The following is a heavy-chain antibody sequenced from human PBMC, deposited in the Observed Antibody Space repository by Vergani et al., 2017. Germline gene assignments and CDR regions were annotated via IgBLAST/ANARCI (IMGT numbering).Heavy chain of an antibody. CDR1: GYSFTNYW. J-gene: IGHJ4*02. V-gene: IGHV5-51*01. D-gene: IGHD5-12*01. CDR2: IHPADSDT. Sequence: EVQLVQSGAEVKKPGPSLNISCQISGYSFTNYWIGWVRQLPGKGLEWMGIIHPADSDTRYSPSFQGPVTISVDKSISTAYLQRSSLRASDSARYYCARLYGRDSGGSKYFDYWGQGALVTVSA. CDR3: ARLYGRDSGGSKYFDY.